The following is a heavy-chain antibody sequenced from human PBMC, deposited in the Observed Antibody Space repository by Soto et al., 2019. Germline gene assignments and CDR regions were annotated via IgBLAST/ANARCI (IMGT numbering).Heavy chain of an antibody. CDR1: GGSISSYY. D-gene: IGHD1-26*01. V-gene: IGHV4-59*01. CDR3: ARGGFFFSNRYYHNFFAF. CDR2: IYYSGST. Sequence: PSETLSLTCTVSGGSISSYYWSWIRQPPGKGLEWIGYIYYSGSTNYNPSLKSRVTISVDTSKNQFSLKLSSVTAADTAVYYCARGGFFFSNRYYHNFFAFCGQGSLVLGSS. J-gene: IGHJ4*02.